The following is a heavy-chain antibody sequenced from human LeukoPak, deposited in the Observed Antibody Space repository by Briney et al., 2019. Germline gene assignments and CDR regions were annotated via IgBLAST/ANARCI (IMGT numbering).Heavy chain of an antibody. Sequence: GGSLRLSCAASGFPFSSYWISWVRQPPGKGLEWVANINEDGGVQDYVDAVKGRFTISRDNAKNSLYLEINSLRVDDTAVYYCVGQLLRAVWGKGTTATVSS. J-gene: IGHJ6*04. D-gene: IGHD2-2*01. CDR1: GFPFSSYW. CDR2: INEDGGVQ. V-gene: IGHV3-7*01. CDR3: VGQLLRAV.